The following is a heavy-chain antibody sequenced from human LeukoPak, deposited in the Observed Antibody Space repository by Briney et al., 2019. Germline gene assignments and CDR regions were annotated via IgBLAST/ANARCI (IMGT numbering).Heavy chain of an antibody. Sequence: PSETLSLTCTVSGGSISSSSYYWGWIRQPPGKGLEWTGSIYYSGSTYYNPSLKSRVTISVDTSKNQFSLKLSSVTAADTAVYYCARGMHEESWNHDAFDIWGQGTMVTVSS. D-gene: IGHD1-1*01. CDR3: ARGMHEESWNHDAFDI. V-gene: IGHV4-39*07. CDR2: IYYSGST. CDR1: GGSISSSSYY. J-gene: IGHJ3*02.